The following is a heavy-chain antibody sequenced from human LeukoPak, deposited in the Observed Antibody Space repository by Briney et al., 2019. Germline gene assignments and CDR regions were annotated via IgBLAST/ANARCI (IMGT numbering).Heavy chain of an antibody. D-gene: IGHD3-3*01. J-gene: IGHJ6*03. V-gene: IGHV1-18*01. CDR3: ARDPTYTDFWSGYYPTSNYYMDV. CDR1: GYTFTSYG. CDR2: ISAYNGNT. Sequence: ASVKVSCKASGYTFTSYGISWVRQAPGQGLEWMGWISAYNGNTNYAQKLQGRVTMTTDTSTSTAYMELRSLRSDDTAVYYCARDPTYTDFWSGYYPTSNYYMDVWGKGTTVTVSS.